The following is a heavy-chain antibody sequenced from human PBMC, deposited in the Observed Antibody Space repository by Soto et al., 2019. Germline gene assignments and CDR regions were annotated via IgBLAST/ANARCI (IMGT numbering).Heavy chain of an antibody. V-gene: IGHV3-7*03. Sequence: GVSLRLSCAASGFTFSNFWMSWVRQAPGKGLEWVANIKQDGSEKKYVDSVKGRFTISRDNAKNSLFLQMYSLRAEDTAVYYWAGQRSPEGRFDPWGQVTMVTVSS. CDR1: GFTFSNFW. J-gene: IGHJ5*02. D-gene: IGHD3-10*01. CDR3: AGQRSPEGRFDP. CDR2: IKQDGSEK.